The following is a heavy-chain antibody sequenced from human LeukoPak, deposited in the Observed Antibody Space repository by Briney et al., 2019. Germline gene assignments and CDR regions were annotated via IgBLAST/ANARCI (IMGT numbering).Heavy chain of an antibody. CDR3: ARDLYGAMRGYYYMDV. J-gene: IGHJ6*03. V-gene: IGHV3-48*03. CDR1: GFTFSSYD. Sequence: PGGSLRLSCAASGFTFSSYDMNWVRQAPGKGLEWVSYIGSSGSAIYYADSVRGRFTISRDNAKNSLYLQMNSLGAGDTAVYYCARDLYGAMRGYYYMDVWGKGTTVTVSS. CDR2: IGSSGSAI. D-gene: IGHD4-17*01.